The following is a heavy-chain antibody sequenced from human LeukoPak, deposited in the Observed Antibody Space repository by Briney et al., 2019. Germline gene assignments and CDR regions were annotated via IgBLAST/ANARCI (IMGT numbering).Heavy chain of an antibody. Sequence: SLRLSCAASGFTFDDYAMHWVRHAPGKGLEWVSGISWNSGSIGYADSAKGRFTISRDNAKNSLYLQMNSLRAEDTALYYCAKGTRQFHSSGWYAEFDYWGQGTLVTVSS. V-gene: IGHV3-9*01. CDR3: AKGTRQFHSSGWYAEFDY. CDR2: ISWNSGSI. CDR1: GFTFDDYA. J-gene: IGHJ4*02. D-gene: IGHD6-19*01.